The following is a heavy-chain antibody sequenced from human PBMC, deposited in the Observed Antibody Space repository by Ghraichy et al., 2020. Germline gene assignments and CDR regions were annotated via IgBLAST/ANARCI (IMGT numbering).Heavy chain of an antibody. CDR1: GFTVNNNY. CDR3: GTGIATRYYGMDV. D-gene: IGHD6-13*01. V-gene: IGHV3-53*01. J-gene: IGHJ6*02. Sequence: WGSLRLSCAASGFTVNNNYMNWVRQAPGKGLEWVSVIYSVGSTYYADSVKGRFTISRDNSKNTLYLQMNSLTAEDTGVYYCGTGIATRYYGMDVWGQGTTVTVSS. CDR2: IYSVGST.